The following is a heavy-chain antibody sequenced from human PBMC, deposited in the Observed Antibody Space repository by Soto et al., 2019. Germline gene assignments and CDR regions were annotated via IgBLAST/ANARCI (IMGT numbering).Heavy chain of an antibody. V-gene: IGHV1-18*01. D-gene: IGHD2-21*01. CDR3: TKDNTATSPCRYSFGMDV. CDR2: ISGYNGNT. Sequence: QMQVVQSGPEVKKSGASVKVSCKTSGYSFSGYGISWVRQAPGQGLEWIGWISGYNGNTRYAQKFAGRVTVTADTSTNTAYMELRNLTSDDTAVYYCTKDNTATSPCRYSFGMDVWGSGTTVTVSS. CDR1: GYSFSGYG. J-gene: IGHJ6*04.